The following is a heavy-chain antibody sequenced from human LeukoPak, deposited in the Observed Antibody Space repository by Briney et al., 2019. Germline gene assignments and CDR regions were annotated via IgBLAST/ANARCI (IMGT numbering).Heavy chain of an antibody. CDR3: ARDVDSYGYYPRFDY. CDR1: GFTFSSYT. Sequence: PGGSLRLSCAASGFTFSSYTMNWVRQAPGKGLEWVSYISSSSSTIYYADSVKGRFTISRDNAKNSLYLQMNSLRAEDTAVYYCARDVDSYGYYPRFDYWGQGTLVTVSS. J-gene: IGHJ4*02. CDR2: ISSSSSTI. D-gene: IGHD5-18*01. V-gene: IGHV3-48*01.